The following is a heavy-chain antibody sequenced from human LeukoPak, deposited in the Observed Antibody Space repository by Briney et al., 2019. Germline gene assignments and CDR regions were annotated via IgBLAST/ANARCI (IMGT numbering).Heavy chain of an antibody. Sequence: ASVKVSCKVSGYTLTELSMHSVPQAPGKGLEWMSRFDPEDGETIYAQKPQGRVTITQDTFTDTAYIDLSSLRSEHTPVYYCAPDPFASWSVSTWGQGTLVTVSS. CDR3: APDPFASWSVST. CDR2: FDPEDGET. CDR1: GYTLTELS. V-gene: IGHV1-24*01. D-gene: IGHD2-8*01. J-gene: IGHJ4*02.